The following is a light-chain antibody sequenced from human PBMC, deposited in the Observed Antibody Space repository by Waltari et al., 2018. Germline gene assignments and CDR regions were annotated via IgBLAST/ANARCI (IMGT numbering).Light chain of an antibody. Sequence: EIVLTQFPGTLSLSPGERVILSCRASQSIRSQLAWYQQKPGQAPRLLIYGTSNRATGIADRVSGSGSGTDCSLTISSLDPEDCAVYYCQHYLNLPVAFGPGTKVEIK. CDR3: QHYLNLPVA. V-gene: IGKV3-20*01. CDR1: QSIRSQ. J-gene: IGKJ3*01. CDR2: GTS.